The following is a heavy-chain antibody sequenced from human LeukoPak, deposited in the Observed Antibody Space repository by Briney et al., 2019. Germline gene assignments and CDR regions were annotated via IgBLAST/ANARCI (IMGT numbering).Heavy chain of an antibody. V-gene: IGHV4-34*01. D-gene: IGHD5-12*01. CDR1: GGSCSGYY. Sequence: SETLSLTCAVYGGSCSGYYWSWIRQPPGKGLEWIGEINHSGSTNYNPSLKSRVTISVDTSKNQFSLKLSSVTAADTAVYYCAREFSGYDSDYWGQGTLVTVSS. CDR3: AREFSGYDSDY. CDR2: INHSGST. J-gene: IGHJ4*02.